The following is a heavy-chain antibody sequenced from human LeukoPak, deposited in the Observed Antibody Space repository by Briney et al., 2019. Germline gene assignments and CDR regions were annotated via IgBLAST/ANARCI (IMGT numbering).Heavy chain of an antibody. V-gene: IGHV1-18*01. J-gene: IGHJ6*02. CDR2: ISAYNGNT. CDR1: GYTFTSYG. D-gene: IGHD3-10*01. CDR3: ARKGGITMVRGVIITDPPYYYYYYGMDV. Sequence: GASVKVSCKASGYTFTSYGISWVRQAPGQGLEWMGWISAYNGNTNYAQKLQGRVTMTTDTSTSTAYMELRSLRSDDTAVYYCARKGGITMVRGVIITDPPYYYYYYGMDVWGQGTTVTVSS.